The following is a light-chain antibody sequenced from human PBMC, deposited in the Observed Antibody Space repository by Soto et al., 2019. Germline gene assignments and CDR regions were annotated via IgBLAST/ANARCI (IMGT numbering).Light chain of an antibody. CDR3: ETWDSYSGV. J-gene: IGLJ3*02. V-gene: IGLV4-60*02. CDR1: SGHSSYI. CDR2: LEGSGSY. Sequence: QSVLTQSSSASASLGSSVKLTCTLSSGHSSYIIAWHQQQPGKAPRYLMKLEGSGSYNKGSGIPDRFSGSSSGADRYLTISNLQFEDEADYYCETWDSYSGVFGGGTKLTVL.